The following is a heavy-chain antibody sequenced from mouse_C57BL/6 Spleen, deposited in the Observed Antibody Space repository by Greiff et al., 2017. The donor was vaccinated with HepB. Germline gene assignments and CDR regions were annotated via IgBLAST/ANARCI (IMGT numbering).Heavy chain of an antibody. V-gene: IGHV1-81*01. J-gene: IGHJ4*01. Sequence: QVQLQQSGAELARPGASVKLSCKASGYTFTSYGISWVKQRTGQGLEWIGEIYPRSGNTYYNEKFKGKATLTADKSSSTAYMELRSLTSEDSAVYFCARDDGSSVYYYAMDYWGQGTSVTVSS. CDR3: ARDDGSSVYYYAMDY. D-gene: IGHD1-1*01. CDR1: GYTFTSYG. CDR2: IYPRSGNT.